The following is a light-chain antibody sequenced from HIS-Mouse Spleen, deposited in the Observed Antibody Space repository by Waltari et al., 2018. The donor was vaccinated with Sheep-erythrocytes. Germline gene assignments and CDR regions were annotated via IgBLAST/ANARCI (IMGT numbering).Light chain of an antibody. V-gene: IGKV2-28*01. CDR1: QSLLHSNGYNS. Sequence: DIVLTQSPLSLPVTPGEPASISRRSSQSLLHSNGYNSLDWYLQKPGQSPQLLICLGSNRASGVSDRCSGRGAGTGFTLKISGVEAEDVGVYYCMQALQTPRTFGQWTKVEIK. CDR2: LGS. CDR3: MQALQTPRT. J-gene: IGKJ1*01.